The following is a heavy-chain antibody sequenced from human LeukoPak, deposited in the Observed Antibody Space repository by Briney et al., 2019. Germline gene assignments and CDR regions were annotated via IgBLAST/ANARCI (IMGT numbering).Heavy chain of an antibody. CDR1: GYTFTTSG. CDR2: ISAYNGNT. J-gene: IGHJ4*02. Sequence: ASVKVSCKASGYTFTTSGFSWVRRAPGQGLEWMGWISAYNGNTVYAQKLQDRVTMTTDTSTSTAYMELRSLRSDDTAMYYCARDEDYKVDYWGQGTLVTVSS. CDR3: ARDEDYKVDY. D-gene: IGHD4-11*01. V-gene: IGHV1-18*01.